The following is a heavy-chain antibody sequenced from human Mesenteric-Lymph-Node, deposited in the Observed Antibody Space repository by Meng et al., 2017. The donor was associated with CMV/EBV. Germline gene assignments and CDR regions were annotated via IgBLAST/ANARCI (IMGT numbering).Heavy chain of an antibody. CDR2: IWYDGSNK. D-gene: IGHD1-26*01. CDR3: AKDLGARTLYYFEY. J-gene: IGHJ4*02. CDR1: GFTFSSYG. Sequence: GESLKISCAASGFTFSSYGMHWVRQAPGKGLEWVAVIWYDGSNKYYADSVKGRFTISRDNSKNTLYLQMNSLRAEDTAVYYCAKDLGARTLYYFEYWGQGTLVTVSS. V-gene: IGHV3-33*06.